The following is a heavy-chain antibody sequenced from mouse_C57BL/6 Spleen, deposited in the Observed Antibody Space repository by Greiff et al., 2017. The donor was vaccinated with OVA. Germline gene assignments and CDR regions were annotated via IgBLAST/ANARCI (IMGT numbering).Heavy chain of an antibody. J-gene: IGHJ4*01. CDR1: GFTFSDYY. D-gene: IGHD1-1*01. CDR3: AREGYGTYAMDY. V-gene: IGHV5-16*01. CDR2: INYYGSST. Sequence: EVQLLESEGGLVQPGSSMKLSCTASGFTFSDYYMAWVRQVPEKGLEWVANINYYGSSTYYLDSLKSRFIISRDNATNILYLQMSSLKSEDTATDYCAREGYGTYAMDYWGQGTSVTVSS.